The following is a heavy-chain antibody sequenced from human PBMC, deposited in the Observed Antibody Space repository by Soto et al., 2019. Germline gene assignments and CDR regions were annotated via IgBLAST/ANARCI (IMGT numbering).Heavy chain of an antibody. D-gene: IGHD2-21*02. CDR3: VKDHCGGDCYSNPYFDY. J-gene: IGHJ4*02. CDR1: GFTFSTYG. CDR2: IWYDGSKK. V-gene: IGHV3-33*06. Sequence: PGGSLRLSCAASGFTFSTYGLHWVRQAPGKGLEWLAVIWYDGSKKYYADSVQGRFTISRDNSKNTGYLQMNSLRAEDTAVYYCVKDHCGGDCYSNPYFDYWGQGT.